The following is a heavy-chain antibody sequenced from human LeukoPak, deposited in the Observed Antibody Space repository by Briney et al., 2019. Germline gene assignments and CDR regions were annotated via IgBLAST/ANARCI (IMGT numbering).Heavy chain of an antibody. Sequence: PGGSLRLSCAASGFTFSSYSMNWVRQAPGKGLEWVGRIKSKTDGGIIDYAAPVQGRFTISRDDSKNTLYLQMNSLRTEDTAVYYCSNIYSYGLHGMDVWGQGTTVTVSS. CDR1: GFTFSSYS. CDR3: SNIYSYGLHGMDV. D-gene: IGHD5-18*01. J-gene: IGHJ6*02. V-gene: IGHV3-15*01. CDR2: IKSKTDGGII.